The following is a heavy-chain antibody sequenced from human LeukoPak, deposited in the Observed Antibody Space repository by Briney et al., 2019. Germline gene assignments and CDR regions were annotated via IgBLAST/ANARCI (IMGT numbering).Heavy chain of an antibody. V-gene: IGHV4-4*07. CDR2: IYTSGST. CDR1: GGSISSYY. D-gene: IGHD4-17*01. J-gene: IGHJ3*02. Sequence: PSETLSLTCTVSGGSISSYYWSWIRQPAGKGLEWIGRIYTSGSTNYNPSPKSRVTMSVDTSKNQFSLKLSSVTAADTAVYYCARDDYGDYQSHDAFDIWGQGTMVTVSS. CDR3: ARDDYGDYQSHDAFDI.